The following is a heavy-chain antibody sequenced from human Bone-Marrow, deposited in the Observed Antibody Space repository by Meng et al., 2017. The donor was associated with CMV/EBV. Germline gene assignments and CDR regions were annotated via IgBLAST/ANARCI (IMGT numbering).Heavy chain of an antibody. CDR2: IIPIFGTA. J-gene: IGHJ6*02. D-gene: IGHD2-2*01. CDR1: GYTFTSYG. Sequence: SVKVSCKASGYTFTSYGISWVRQAPGQGLEWMGGIIPIFGTANYAQKFQGRVTITTDESTSTAYMELRSLRSEDTAVYYCARDIVVVPAAIWGYYYYGMNVWGQGPT. V-gene: IGHV1-69*05. CDR3: ARDIVVVPAAIWGYYYYGMNV.